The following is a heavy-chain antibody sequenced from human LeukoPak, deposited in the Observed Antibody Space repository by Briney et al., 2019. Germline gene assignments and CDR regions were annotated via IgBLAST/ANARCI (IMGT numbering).Heavy chain of an antibody. CDR2: ISSSSSYI. CDR1: GFTFSSYS. CDR3: ARDSAGTVVTRYYYYYGMDV. D-gene: IGHD4-23*01. Sequence: GGSLRLSCAASGFTFSSYSMNWVRQAPGKGLEWVSSISSSSSYIYYADSVKGRFTISRDNAKNSLYLQMNSLRAEDTAVYYCARDSAGTVVTRYYYYYGMDVWGQGTTVTVSS. J-gene: IGHJ6*02. V-gene: IGHV3-21*01.